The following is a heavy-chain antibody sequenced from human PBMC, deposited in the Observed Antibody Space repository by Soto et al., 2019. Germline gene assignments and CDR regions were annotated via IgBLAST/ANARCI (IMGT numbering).Heavy chain of an antibody. Sequence: GGSLRLSCAASGFTLSIYSMNWVRQAPGKGLEWVSYISSSSSTIYYADSVKGRFTIARDNAKNSLYLQMNSLRAEDTAVYYCATYVAPNTSDAYWGQGILVTVSS. J-gene: IGHJ4*02. CDR1: GFTLSIYS. CDR3: ATYVAPNTSDAY. V-gene: IGHV3-48*01. CDR2: ISSSSSTI. D-gene: IGHD3-16*01.